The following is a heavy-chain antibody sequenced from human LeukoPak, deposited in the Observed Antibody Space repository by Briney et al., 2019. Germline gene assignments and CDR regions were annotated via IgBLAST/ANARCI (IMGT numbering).Heavy chain of an antibody. CDR3: AREGLILDP. J-gene: IGHJ5*02. CDR1: GFSFSGSA. V-gene: IGHV3-73*01. Sequence: GGSLKLSCAASGFSFSGSAMHWVRQASGKGPEWVGRIRNKGNGYATTYAASVKGRFTISRDDSKNTAYLQMNSLRAEDTAVYYCAREGLILDPWGQGTLVTVSS. CDR2: IRNKGNGYAT.